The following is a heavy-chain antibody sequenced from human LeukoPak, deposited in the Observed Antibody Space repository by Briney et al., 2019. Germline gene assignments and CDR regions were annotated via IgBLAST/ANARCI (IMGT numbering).Heavy chain of an antibody. CDR2: ISSSGSTI. Sequence: PGGSLRLSCAASGFTFSSYEMNWVRQAPGKGLEWVSYISSSGSTIYYADSVKGRFTISRDNAENSLYLQMNSLRAEDTAVYYCARAPITMVRGVDYWGQGTLVTVSS. J-gene: IGHJ4*02. V-gene: IGHV3-48*03. D-gene: IGHD3-10*01. CDR3: ARAPITMVRGVDY. CDR1: GFTFSSYE.